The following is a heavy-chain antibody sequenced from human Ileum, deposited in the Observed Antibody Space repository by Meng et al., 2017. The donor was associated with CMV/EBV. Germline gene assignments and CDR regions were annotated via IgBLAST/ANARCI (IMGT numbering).Heavy chain of an antibody. CDR1: GFTFRAPY. CDR3: TRDWATALYD. D-gene: IGHD5-24*01. CDR2: IKNKAGRYTT. Sequence: CAASGFTFRAPYMDWVRQAPGKGLEWVGLIKNKAGRYTTHYAASVKGRFTISRDDSKNSLYLQMNSLETEDTAVYYCTRDWATALYDWGQGTLVTVSS. V-gene: IGHV3-72*01. J-gene: IGHJ4*02.